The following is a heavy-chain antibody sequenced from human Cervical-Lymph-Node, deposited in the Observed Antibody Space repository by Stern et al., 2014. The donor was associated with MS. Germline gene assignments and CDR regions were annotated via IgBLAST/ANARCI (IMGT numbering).Heavy chain of an antibody. J-gene: IGHJ5*02. CDR1: GDSITSGTDF. CDR2: IYVSGAA. D-gene: IGHD4-17*01. Sequence: QVQLVESGPGLVKPAQTLSLTCTVSGDSITSGTDFWSWIRQRPGKGLEWIGYIYVSGAAHYNPSLKSRVRISVDTSKSQFSLHLTSVTAADTAVYYCARGAGEDGDYEGLFEHWGQGALVTVS. V-gene: IGHV4-31*03. CDR3: ARGAGEDGDYEGLFEH.